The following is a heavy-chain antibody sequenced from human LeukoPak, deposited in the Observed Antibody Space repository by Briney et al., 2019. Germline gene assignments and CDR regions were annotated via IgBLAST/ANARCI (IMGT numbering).Heavy chain of an antibody. CDR1: GGSISSHY. V-gene: IGHV4-59*08. CDR3: ARGGTQRAFDY. J-gene: IGHJ4*02. Sequence: SETLSLTCTVSGGSISSHYWSWIRQPPGKGLEWIGYIYYSGSTNYNPSLKSRVTISVDTSKNQFSLKLSSVTAADTAVYYCARGGTQRAFDYWGQGTLVTVSS. D-gene: IGHD3-16*01. CDR2: IYYSGST.